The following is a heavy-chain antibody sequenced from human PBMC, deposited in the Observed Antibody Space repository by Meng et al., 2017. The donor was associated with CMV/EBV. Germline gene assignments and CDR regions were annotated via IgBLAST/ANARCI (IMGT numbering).Heavy chain of an antibody. Sequence: SGYTFTSYGISWVRQAPGQGLEWMGWISAYNGNTNYAQKLQGRVTMTTDTSTSTAYMELRSLRSDDTAVYYCARPNYYDSSGYYSPDYWGQGTLVTVSS. V-gene: IGHV1-18*01. J-gene: IGHJ4*02. CDR2: ISAYNGNT. D-gene: IGHD3-22*01. CDR1: GYTFTSYG. CDR3: ARPNYYDSSGYYSPDY.